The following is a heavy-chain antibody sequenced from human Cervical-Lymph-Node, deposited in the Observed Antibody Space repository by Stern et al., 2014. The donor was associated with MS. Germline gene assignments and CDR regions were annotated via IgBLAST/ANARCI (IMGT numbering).Heavy chain of an antibody. J-gene: IGHJ5*01. V-gene: IGHV3-72*01. CDR3: ARDAGTFWFDS. CDR1: GFTFSDYY. Sequence: QLVESGGGLVQPGGSLRLSCAASGFTFSDYYMDWIRQAPGKGLEWVGRSRSKPNSYTTEYGASVKGRFTISRDESNNSLYLQMKSPKTEDTAVYYCARDAGTFWFDSWGQGALVIVSS. CDR2: SRSKPNSYTT. D-gene: IGHD3-16*01.